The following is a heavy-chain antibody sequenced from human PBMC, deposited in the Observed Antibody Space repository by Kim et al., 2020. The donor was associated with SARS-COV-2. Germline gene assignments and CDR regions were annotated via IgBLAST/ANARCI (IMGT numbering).Heavy chain of an antibody. CDR2: INHSGST. CDR3: ARGDIYCVGACSPFDF. V-gene: IGHV4-34*01. CDR1: GGSFSGYY. Sequence: SETLSLTCAVYGGSFSGYYWSWIRQPPGKGLEWIGEINHSGSTNYNPSLKSRVTISVDTSKNQFSLKLSSVTAADTAVYYFARGDIYCVGACSPFDFCG. D-gene: IGHD2-21*02. J-gene: IGHJ4*01.